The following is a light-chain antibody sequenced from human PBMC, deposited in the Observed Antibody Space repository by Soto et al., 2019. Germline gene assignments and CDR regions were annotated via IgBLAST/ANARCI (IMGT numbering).Light chain of an antibody. CDR1: SSYVGAYNL. J-gene: IGLJ3*02. Sequence: QSALTQPASVSGSPGQSITISCTGTSSYVGAYNLVSWYQQFPGKAPKLIIYEGTNRPSGVSDRFSGSRSGNQASLTISGLQAEDEGHYYCCSYAGGGTLRWVFGGGTKLTVL. CDR3: CSYAGGGTLRWV. CDR2: EGT. V-gene: IGLV2-23*01.